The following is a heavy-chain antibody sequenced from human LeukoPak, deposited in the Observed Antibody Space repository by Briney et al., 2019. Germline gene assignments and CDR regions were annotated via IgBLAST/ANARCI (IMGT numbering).Heavy chain of an antibody. CDR1: GGSISSGDYY. Sequence: SQTLSLTCPVSGGSISSGDYYWRWIRQPPGRGLEWIGYIYYSGSTYYNPSLKSRVTISVDTSKNQFSLKLSSVTAADTAVYYCARLVGATGFDYWGQGTLVTVSS. CDR3: ARLVGATGFDY. CDR2: IYYSGST. J-gene: IGHJ4*02. D-gene: IGHD1-26*01. V-gene: IGHV4-30-4*01.